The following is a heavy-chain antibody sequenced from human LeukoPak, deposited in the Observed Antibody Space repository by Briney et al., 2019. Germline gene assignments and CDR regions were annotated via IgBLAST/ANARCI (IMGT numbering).Heavy chain of an antibody. D-gene: IGHD3-3*01. J-gene: IGHJ4*02. V-gene: IGHV3-11*04. CDR2: ISSSGSSI. CDR1: GFTFGDYY. CDR3: ARGNYDFWSGYSYYFDY. Sequence: GGSLRLSCAASGFTFGDYYMSWIRQAPGKGLEWVSNISSSGSSIYYADSVKGRFTISRDNAKNSLYLQMNSLRAEDTAVYYCARGNYDFWSGYSYYFDYWGQGTLVTVSS.